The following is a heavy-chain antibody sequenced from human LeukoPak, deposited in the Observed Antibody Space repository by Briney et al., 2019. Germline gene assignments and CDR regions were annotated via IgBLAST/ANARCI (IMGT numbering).Heavy chain of an antibody. Sequence: SVRVSCKASGGTFSSYVISWVRQAPGQGLEWMGGIIPGVGTANYAQKFQGTVTINADVYATTVYMVLHSLRSEDTAVYYCAREPEPAITMVRGEVFDIWGQGTMVIVSS. J-gene: IGHJ3*02. CDR2: IIPGVGTA. V-gene: IGHV1-69*01. D-gene: IGHD3-10*01. CDR3: AREPEPAITMVRGEVFDI. CDR1: GGTFSSYV.